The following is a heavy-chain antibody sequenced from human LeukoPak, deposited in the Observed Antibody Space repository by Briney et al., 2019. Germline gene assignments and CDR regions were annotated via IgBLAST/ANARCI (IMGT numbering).Heavy chain of an antibody. J-gene: IGHJ4*02. CDR2: IKQDGSEK. D-gene: IGHD6-13*01. V-gene: IGHV3-7*01. CDR3: ARVVAAAGTDLSSDY. CDR1: GFTFSSYW. Sequence: GGSLRLSCAASGFTFSSYWMSWVRQAPGKGLEWVANIKQDGSEKYYVDSVKGRFTISRDNAKNSLYLQMNSLRAEDTAVYYCARVVAAAGTDLSSDYWGQGTLVTVSS.